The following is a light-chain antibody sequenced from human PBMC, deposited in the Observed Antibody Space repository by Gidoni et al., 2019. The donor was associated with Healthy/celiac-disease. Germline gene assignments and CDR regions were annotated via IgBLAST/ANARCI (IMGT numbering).Light chain of an antibody. Sequence: DIQMTPSPSSLSAAVGDRVTITCRASQGISNYLAWYQQKPGKVPKLLIYAASTLQSGVPSRFSGSGSGTDFTLTISSLQPEDVATYYCQKYNSALWTFGQGTKVEIK. V-gene: IGKV1-27*01. CDR2: AAS. CDR1: QGISNY. J-gene: IGKJ1*01. CDR3: QKYNSALWT.